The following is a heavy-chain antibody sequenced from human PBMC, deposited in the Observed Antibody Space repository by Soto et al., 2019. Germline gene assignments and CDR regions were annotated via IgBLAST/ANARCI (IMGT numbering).Heavy chain of an antibody. CDR1: GYSFRSYG. D-gene: IGHD3-10*01. J-gene: IGHJ4*02. CDR2: IWYDGSKK. V-gene: IGHV3-33*01. Sequence: QIQLVESGGGVVQPGRSLRLSCGASGYSFRSYGKHWVRRVPGKGLEWVALIWYDGSKKYYADPVKGRFTVSRDDDRSTLYLQMDSLTAEDTGMYYCVRDPGVREYYYDYWGQGTLVTVSS. CDR3: VRDPGVREYYYDY.